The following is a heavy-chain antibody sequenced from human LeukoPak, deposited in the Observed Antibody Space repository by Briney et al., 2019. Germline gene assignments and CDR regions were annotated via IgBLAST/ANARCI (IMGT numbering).Heavy chain of an antibody. J-gene: IGHJ4*02. CDR1: WCSLRSFY. V-gene: IGHV4-59*01. D-gene: IGHD2-15*01. CDR3: ARGGWDY. CDR2: IYYSGST. Sequence: SETLSLPRTVSWCSLRSFYWGWIRAPPGKGLEWIGYIYYSGSTNYNPSLKSRVTISVDTSKNQFSLKLSSVTAADTAVYYCARGGWDYWGQGTLVTVSS.